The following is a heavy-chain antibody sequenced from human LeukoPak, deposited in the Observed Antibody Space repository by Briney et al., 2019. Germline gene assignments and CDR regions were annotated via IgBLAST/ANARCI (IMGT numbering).Heavy chain of an antibody. J-gene: IGHJ5*02. CDR1: GGSFSGSY. CDR3: ARHRERRGSYYGSGSSKNWFDP. D-gene: IGHD3-10*01. Sequence: PSETLSLTCAVYGGSFSGSYWSWIRQPPGKGLEWIGEINHSGSTNYNPSLKSRVTISVDTSKNQFSLKLSSVTAADTAVYYCARHRERRGSYYGSGSSKNWFDPWGQGTLVTVSS. V-gene: IGHV4-34*01. CDR2: INHSGST.